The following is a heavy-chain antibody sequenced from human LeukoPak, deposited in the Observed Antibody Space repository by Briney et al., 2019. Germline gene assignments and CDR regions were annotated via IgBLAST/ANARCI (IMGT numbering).Heavy chain of an antibody. Sequence: GGSLRLSCTTSGFSFAEIPMSWFRQAPGKGLEWVSSISSSGSYIFYADSVKGRFTISRDNAKNSVYLQMNSLRAEDTAVYYCARVGVGATNWDFDYWGQGTLVTVSS. J-gene: IGHJ4*02. CDR1: GFSFAEIP. D-gene: IGHD1-26*01. V-gene: IGHV3-21*01. CDR2: ISSSGSYI. CDR3: ARVGVGATNWDFDY.